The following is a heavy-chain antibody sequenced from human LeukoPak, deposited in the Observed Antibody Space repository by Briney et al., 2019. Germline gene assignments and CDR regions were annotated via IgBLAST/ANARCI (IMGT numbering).Heavy chain of an antibody. CDR1: GYIFTGSY. V-gene: IGHV1-2*02. CDR3: ARARYRLAETYIDY. J-gene: IGHJ4*02. Sequence: ASVKVSCKASGYIFTGSYMHWVRQAPGQGLEWMGWINPNSGDTNYAQKFQGRVTMTRDTSISTAYMELSRLRSDDTAVYYCARARYRLAETYIDYWGQGTLVTVSS. D-gene: IGHD3-16*01. CDR2: INPNSGDT.